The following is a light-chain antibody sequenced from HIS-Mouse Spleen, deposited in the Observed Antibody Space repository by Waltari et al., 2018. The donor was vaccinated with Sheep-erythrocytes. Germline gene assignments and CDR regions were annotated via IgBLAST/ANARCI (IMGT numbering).Light chain of an antibody. CDR1: SSHAGSYNF. V-gene: IGLV2-23*01. Sequence: QSALTQPAPSPGSPGPSITSPCTATSSHAGSYNFVPWYQQHPGKAPKLMIYEGSKRPSGVSNRFSGSKSGNTASLTISGLQAEDEADYYCCSYAGSSTWVFGGGTKLTVL. J-gene: IGLJ3*02. CDR2: EGS. CDR3: CSYAGSSTWV.